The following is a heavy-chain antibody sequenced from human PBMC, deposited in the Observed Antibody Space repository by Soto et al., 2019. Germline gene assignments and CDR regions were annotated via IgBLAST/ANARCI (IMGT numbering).Heavy chain of an antibody. CDR3: VRGPWDS. Sequence: EVQVLESGGGLVQPGGSLRLSCADSGFTFSSYTMLWVRQAAGKGLEWVSGISGSGARANYADSVKGRFTISRDNSTNMMFLQMNSLRDDDTAVYYCVRGPWDSWGQGPLVTVSS. J-gene: IGHJ4*02. CDR2: ISGSGARA. V-gene: IGHV3-23*01. CDR1: GFTFSSYT.